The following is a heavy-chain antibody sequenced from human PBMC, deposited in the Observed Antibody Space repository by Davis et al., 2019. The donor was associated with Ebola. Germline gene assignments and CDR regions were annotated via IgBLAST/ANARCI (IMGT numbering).Heavy chain of an antibody. J-gene: IGHJ4*02. CDR2: INPYSGGA. Sequence: ASVKVSCKASGYSFTSYYMHWVRQAPGQGLEWMGRINPYSGGASFAQKFQGRVTMTRDTSITTANMELSRLGSDDTAVYYCARLSFGEVGFDFWGQGTLVTVSS. CDR1: GYSFTSYY. V-gene: IGHV1-2*06. CDR3: ARLSFGEVGFDF. D-gene: IGHD3-10*01.